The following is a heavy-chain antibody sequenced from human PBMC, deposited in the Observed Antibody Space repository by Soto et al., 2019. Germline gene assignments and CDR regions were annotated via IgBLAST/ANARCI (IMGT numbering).Heavy chain of an antibody. CDR1: GFTFSSYD. J-gene: IGHJ3*02. Sequence: GGSLRLSCAASGFTFSSYDMHWVRQATGKGLEWVSAIGTAGDTYYPGSVKGRSTISRENAKNSLYLQMNSLRAGDTAVYYCARGFRYDFWSGYYTTRDDAFDMWGEGPLMTV. D-gene: IGHD3-3*01. CDR3: ARGFRYDFWSGYYTTRDDAFDM. CDR2: IGTAGDT. V-gene: IGHV3-13*01.